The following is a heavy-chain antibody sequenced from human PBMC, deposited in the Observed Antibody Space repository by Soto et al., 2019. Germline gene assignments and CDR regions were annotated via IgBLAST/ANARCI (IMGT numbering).Heavy chain of an antibody. CDR1: GFSFSNGW. CDR2: INEDGSMT. CDR3: LKGYR. Sequence: EVQLVESGGGLVQPGGSLRLSCAASGFSFSNGWMYWVRQAPGKGLVWVSRINEDGSMTSHADSVGGRFTISRDNANSSLYVQMNGLNADDAAVYNCLKGYRWGQGTLVTVSS. J-gene: IGHJ5*02. V-gene: IGHV3-74*01.